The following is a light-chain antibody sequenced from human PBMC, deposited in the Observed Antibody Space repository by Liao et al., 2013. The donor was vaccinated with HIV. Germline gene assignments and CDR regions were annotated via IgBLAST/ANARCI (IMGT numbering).Light chain of an antibody. V-gene: IGLV3-21*01. J-gene: IGLJ3*02. CDR1: NIGSNT. CDR2: YDS. CDR3: QAWDSSTSNWV. Sequence: SSVLTQPPSVSVAPGQTARITCGGNNIGSNTVHWYQQMPGQAPVLVVYYDSDRPSGIPERFSGSKSGNTATLTISGTQAMDEADYYCQAWDSSTSNWVFGGGTKLTVL.